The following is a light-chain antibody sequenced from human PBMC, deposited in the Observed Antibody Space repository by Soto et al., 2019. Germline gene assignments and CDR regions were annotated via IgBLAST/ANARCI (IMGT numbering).Light chain of an antibody. CDR1: QSISNW. V-gene: IGKV1-5*03. CDR3: QQYNSYLWT. CDR2: KAS. Sequence: DIQMTQSPSTLSASMGDRVTITCRASQSISNWLAWYQQTPGKAPKLLIYKASNLESGVPSRFSGSGSGTEFTLTISSLQPDDFATYYCQQYNSYLWTFGQGTKVEIK. J-gene: IGKJ1*01.